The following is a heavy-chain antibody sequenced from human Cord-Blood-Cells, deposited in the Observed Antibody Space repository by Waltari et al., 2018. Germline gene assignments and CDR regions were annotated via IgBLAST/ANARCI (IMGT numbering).Heavy chain of an antibody. CDR1: GGSFSGYY. CDR3: ARGSSIAAPPFDY. J-gene: IGHJ4*02. D-gene: IGHD6-6*01. V-gene: IGHV4-34*01. CDR2: INHSGST. Sequence: QVQLQQWGAGLLKPSETLSLTCAVYGGSFSGYYWSWIRQPPGKGLEWIGEINHSGSTNYNPSLKSRVTISVDTSKNQFSLKLSSVTAADTAVYYCARGSSIAAPPFDYWGQGTLVTVSS.